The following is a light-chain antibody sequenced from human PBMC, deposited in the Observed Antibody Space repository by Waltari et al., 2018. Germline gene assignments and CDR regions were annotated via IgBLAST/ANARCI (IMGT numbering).Light chain of an antibody. V-gene: IGKV1-39*01. CDR2: KAS. J-gene: IGKJ2*03. CDR1: ENVNNY. Sequence: DTQMTQSPSSLSASVGDRVTITYRASENVNNYLKWDQQKPGKAPKLLIYKASTVQSGVPSRFSGSGSGTDYTFAISSLQSEDVGTNSCQKGYGTPYSIGPGTKEEIK. CDR3: QKGYGTPYS.